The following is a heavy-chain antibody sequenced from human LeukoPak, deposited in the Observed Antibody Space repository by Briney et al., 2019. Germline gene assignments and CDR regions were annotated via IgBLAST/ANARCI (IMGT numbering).Heavy chain of an antibody. D-gene: IGHD3-10*01. V-gene: IGHV3-23*01. CDR1: GFTFSSYA. Sequence: SGGSLRLSCAASGFTFSSYAMSWVRQAPGKGLEWISAISGSGGSTYYADSVKGRFTISRDNSKNTLYLQMNSLRAEDTAVYYCAKAPGSGSYPNWFDPWGQGTLVTVSS. CDR3: AKAPGSGSYPNWFDP. CDR2: ISGSGGST. J-gene: IGHJ5*02.